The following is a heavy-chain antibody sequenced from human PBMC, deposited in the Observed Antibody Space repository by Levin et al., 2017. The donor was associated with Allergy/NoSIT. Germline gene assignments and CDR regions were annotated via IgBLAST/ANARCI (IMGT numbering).Heavy chain of an antibody. D-gene: IGHD2-15*01. CDR2: ISYDGTNE. J-gene: IGHJ6*02. CDR3: VNVGVGIGSCELASCGMDV. Sequence: GESLKISCAASGFTFSHHGMHWVRQSPGKGLEWVAVISYDGTNEYYADSVKGRFTISRDNSKNTVSLQMNSLRGEDTALYYCVNVGVGIGSCELASCGMDVWGQGTTVTVSS. CDR1: GFTFSHHG. V-gene: IGHV3-33*03.